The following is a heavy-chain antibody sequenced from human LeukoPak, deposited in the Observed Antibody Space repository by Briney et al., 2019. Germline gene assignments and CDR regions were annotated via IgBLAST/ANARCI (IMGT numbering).Heavy chain of an antibody. D-gene: IGHD6-6*01. CDR1: GGSISSTSHY. V-gene: IGHV4-39*07. J-gene: IGHJ4*02. Sequence: SETLSLTCTVSGGSISSTSHYWGWIRQPPGKRLEWIGNIYYSGTTYYNPSLKSQVSISVDTSKNQFSLNLSSVTAADTAVYYCARGGRSSSSLNFDFWGQGTLVTVSS. CDR2: IYYSGTT. CDR3: ARGGRSSSSLNFDF.